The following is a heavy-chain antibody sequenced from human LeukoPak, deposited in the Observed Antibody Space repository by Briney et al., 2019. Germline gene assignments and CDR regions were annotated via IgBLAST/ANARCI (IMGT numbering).Heavy chain of an antibody. V-gene: IGHV4-59*01. J-gene: IGHJ6*02. D-gene: IGHD5-18*01. CDR2: IYYSGST. CDR3: ARGTDTAMASANGMDV. Sequence: SETLSLTCTVSGGSISSYYWSWIRQPPGKGLEWIGYIYYSGSTNYNPSLKGRVTISVDTSKNQFSLKLSSVTAADTAVYYCARGTDTAMASANGMDVWGQGTTVTVSS. CDR1: GGSISSYY.